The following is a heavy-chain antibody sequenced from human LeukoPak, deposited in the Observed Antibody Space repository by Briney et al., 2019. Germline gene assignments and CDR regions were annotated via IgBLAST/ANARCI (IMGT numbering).Heavy chain of an antibody. J-gene: IGHJ5*02. CDR3: ARGEIGYCSSTSCYKVGNWFDP. CDR1: GGSFSGYY. CDR2: INHSGST. D-gene: IGHD2-2*02. Sequence: SETLSLTCAVYGGSFSGYYWSWIRQPPGKGLEWIGEINHSGSTNYNPSLKSRVTISVDTSKNQFSLKLGSVTAADTAVYYCARGEIGYCSSTSCYKVGNWFDPWGQGTLVTVSS. V-gene: IGHV4-34*01.